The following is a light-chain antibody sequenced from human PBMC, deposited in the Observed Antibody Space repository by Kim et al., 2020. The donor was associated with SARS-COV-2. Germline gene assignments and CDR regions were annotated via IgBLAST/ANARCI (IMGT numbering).Light chain of an antibody. J-gene: IGKJ4*01. V-gene: IGKV1-9*01. CDR1: QGIGSY. CDR3: QQLSSYPPT. Sequence: DIQLTQSPSSLSASVGDRVTITCRASQGIGSYLAWYQQKPGKAPKLLIYAASTLRTGVPSRFSGSGSGTDFTLTISSLQPEDFATYACQQLSSYPPTFGGGTKVDIK. CDR2: AAS.